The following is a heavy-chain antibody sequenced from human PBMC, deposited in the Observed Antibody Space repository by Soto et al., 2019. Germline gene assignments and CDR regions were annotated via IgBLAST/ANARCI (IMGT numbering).Heavy chain of an antibody. Sequence: QVQLVQSGAEVKKPGASVKVSCKASGYTFTSYGISWVRQAPGQGLEWMGWISAYNGNTNYAQKLQGRVTMTTDTSTSTAYMELRSLRSDDTAVYYGASFVVVPAATYYYYYGMDGWGQGTTVTVSS. V-gene: IGHV1-18*04. CDR2: ISAYNGNT. J-gene: IGHJ6*02. D-gene: IGHD2-2*01. CDR3: ASFVVVPAATYYYYYGMDG. CDR1: GYTFTSYG.